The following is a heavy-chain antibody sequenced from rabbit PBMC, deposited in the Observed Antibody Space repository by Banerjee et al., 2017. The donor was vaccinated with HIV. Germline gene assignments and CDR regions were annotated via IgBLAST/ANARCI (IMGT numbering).Heavy chain of an antibody. CDR2: INTSSGNT. J-gene: IGHJ4*01. CDR3: ARDRDGDAGYGSLAL. D-gene: IGHD7-1*01. Sequence: QSLEESGGDLVKPGASLTLTCAASGFSFSSSWICWVRQAPGKGLEWIGCINTSSGNTVYASWAKGRFTISKTSSTTVTLQMTSLTAADTATYFCARDRDGDAGYGSLALWGPGTLVTVS. CDR1: GFSFSSSW. V-gene: IGHV1S40*01.